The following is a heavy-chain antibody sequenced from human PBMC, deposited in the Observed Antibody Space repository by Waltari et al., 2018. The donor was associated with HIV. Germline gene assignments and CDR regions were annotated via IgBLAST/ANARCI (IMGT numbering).Heavy chain of an antibody. CDR1: GFYFDDFG. D-gene: IGHD3-10*01. J-gene: IGHJ4*02. CDR3: ARDYGSGSYYNY. CDR2: IKWNGGST. V-gene: IGHV3-20*04. Sequence: EVQLVESGGGVVRPGGSLSLSSAGSGFYFDDFGMSWVRQAPGKGLEWVSGIKWNGGSTGYADSVKGRFTISRDNAKNSLYLQMNSLRAEDTALYYCARDYGSGSYYNYWGQGTLVTVSS.